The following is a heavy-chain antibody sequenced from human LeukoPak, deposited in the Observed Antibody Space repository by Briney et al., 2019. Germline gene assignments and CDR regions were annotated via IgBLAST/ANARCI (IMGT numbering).Heavy chain of an antibody. Sequence: GASVKVPCKASGGTFSSYAISWVRQAPGQGLEWMGGIIPIFGTANYAQKFQGRVTITADESTSTAYMELSSLRSEDTAVYYCARDRGNYDFWSGTKSYYYGMDVWGQGTTVTVSS. D-gene: IGHD3-3*01. CDR3: ARDRGNYDFWSGTKSYYYGMDV. CDR2: IIPIFGTA. J-gene: IGHJ6*02. CDR1: GGTFSSYA. V-gene: IGHV1-69*13.